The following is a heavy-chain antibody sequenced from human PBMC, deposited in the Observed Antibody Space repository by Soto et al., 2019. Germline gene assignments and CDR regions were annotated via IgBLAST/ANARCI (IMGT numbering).Heavy chain of an antibody. CDR3: ARLEYNWNDGLCGFDL. D-gene: IGHD1-1*01. J-gene: IGHJ2*01. CDR1: GFTFSSYA. Sequence: EVQLLESGGGLVQPGGSLRLSCAASGFTFSSYAMSWVRQAPGKGLEWVSAISGSGGSTYYADSVKGRFTISRDNSKNTLYLQMNSLRAEDTAVYYCARLEYNWNDGLCGFDLWGRGTLVTVSS. CDR2: ISGSGGST. V-gene: IGHV3-23*01.